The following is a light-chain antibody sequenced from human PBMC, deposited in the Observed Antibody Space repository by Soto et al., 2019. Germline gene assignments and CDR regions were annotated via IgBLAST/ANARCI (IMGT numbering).Light chain of an antibody. CDR3: QQYNNWPSLT. V-gene: IGKV3-15*01. CDR2: GAS. CDR1: QSINTA. Sequence: EMVMTQSPGTLSVSPGESATLSCRASQSINTALAWYQHKPGQAPRLLIYGASTRDTGVPARFSGSGSGTEFTLTISSLQSEDFAVYYCQQYNNWPSLTFGGGTKVDIK. J-gene: IGKJ4*01.